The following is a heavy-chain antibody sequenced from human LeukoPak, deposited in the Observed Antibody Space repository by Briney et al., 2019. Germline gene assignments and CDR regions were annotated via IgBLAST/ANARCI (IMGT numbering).Heavy chain of an antibody. Sequence: ASVKVSCKASGYTFTSYYMHWVRQAPGQGLEWMGIINPSGGSTSYAQKLQGRVTMTTDTSTSTAYMELRSLRSDDTAVYYCATASQDYYDSSGYYTPAEYFQHWGQGTLVTVSS. CDR2: INPSGGST. V-gene: IGHV1-46*01. J-gene: IGHJ1*01. CDR3: ATASQDYYDSSGYYTPAEYFQH. D-gene: IGHD3-22*01. CDR1: GYTFTSYY.